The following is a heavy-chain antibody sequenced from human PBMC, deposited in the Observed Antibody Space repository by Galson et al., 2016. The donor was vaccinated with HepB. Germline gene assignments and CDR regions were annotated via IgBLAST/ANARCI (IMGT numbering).Heavy chain of an antibody. V-gene: IGHV3-7*01. Sequence: SLRLSCAASGFTLSSYWMTWVRQAPGKGLEWVANIKQDGIEKYHADSARGRFTISRDNTKDSLYLQMSDLRDEDTAVYYCVRDSGLCRGGSCYGDDFDIWGQGTMVTVSS. CDR1: GFTLSSYW. CDR3: VRDSGLCRGGSCYGDDFDI. J-gene: IGHJ3*02. D-gene: IGHD2-15*01. CDR2: IKQDGIEK.